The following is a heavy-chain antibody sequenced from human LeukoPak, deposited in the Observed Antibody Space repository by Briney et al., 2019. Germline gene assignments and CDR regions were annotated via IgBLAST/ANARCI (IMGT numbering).Heavy chain of an antibody. J-gene: IGHJ4*02. CDR3: ARDKYGAYFDS. CDR1: GXTFSSYW. Sequence: PGGSLRLSCAASGXTFSSYWMDWVRQAPGKGLEWVANIKPDGSEKYYVDSVKGRFTISRDNAKNSLYLQINSLRVEDTAVYYCARDKYGAYFDSWGQGTLVTVSS. CDR2: IKPDGSEK. V-gene: IGHV3-7*04. D-gene: IGHD4-17*01.